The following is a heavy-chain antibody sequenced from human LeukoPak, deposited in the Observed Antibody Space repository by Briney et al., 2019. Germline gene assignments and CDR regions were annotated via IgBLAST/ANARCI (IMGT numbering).Heavy chain of an antibody. CDR2: IYYSGST. Sequence: SETLSPTCTVSGGSISSYYWSWIRQPPGKGLEWIGYIYYSGSTNYNPSLKSRVTISVDTSKNQFSLKLSSVTAADTAVYYCARAPSRGPNLRIFDYWGQGTLVTVSS. J-gene: IGHJ4*02. CDR3: ARAPSRGPNLRIFDY. D-gene: IGHD1-14*01. V-gene: IGHV4-59*01. CDR1: GGSISSYY.